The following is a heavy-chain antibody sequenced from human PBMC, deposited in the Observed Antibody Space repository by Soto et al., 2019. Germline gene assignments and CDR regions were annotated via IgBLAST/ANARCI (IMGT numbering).Heavy chain of an antibody. Sequence: QLQLQESGPGLVKPSETLSLTCTVSGGSISSSSYYWGWIRQPPGKGLEWIGSIYYSGSTYYNPSLKSRVTISVDTSKNQFSLKLSSVTAADTAVYYCARLGRPGYYDRPDNWFDPWGQGTLVTVSS. CDR3: ARLGRPGYYDRPDNWFDP. CDR1: GGSISSSSYY. D-gene: IGHD3-22*01. V-gene: IGHV4-39*01. J-gene: IGHJ5*02. CDR2: IYYSGST.